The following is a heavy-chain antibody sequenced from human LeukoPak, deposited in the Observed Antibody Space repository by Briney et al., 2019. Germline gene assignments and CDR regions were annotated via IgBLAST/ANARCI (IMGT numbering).Heavy chain of an antibody. CDR2: ISYDGSNK. J-gene: IGHJ3*02. V-gene: IGHV3-30-3*01. CDR1: GFTFSSYA. CDR3: AREGLNDAFDI. Sequence: PGGSLRLSCAVSGFTFSSYAMHWVRQAPGKGLEWVAVISYDGSNKYYADSVKGRFTISRDNSKNTLYLQMNSLRAEDTAVYYCAREGLNDAFDIWGQGTMVTVSS.